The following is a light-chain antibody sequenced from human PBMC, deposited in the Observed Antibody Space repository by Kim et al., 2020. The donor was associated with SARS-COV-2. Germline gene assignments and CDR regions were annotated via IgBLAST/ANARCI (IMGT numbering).Light chain of an antibody. Sequence: SYELTQPPSVSVSPGQTATITCSGDKLGDKYACWYLQKRGQSPVLVIYQDNKRPSGIPERFSGSNSGSTATLTISGTQAVDEADYYCQAWDSSTVIFGGGTKLTVL. V-gene: IGLV3-1*01. CDR2: QDN. J-gene: IGLJ2*01. CDR3: QAWDSSTVI. CDR1: KLGDKY.